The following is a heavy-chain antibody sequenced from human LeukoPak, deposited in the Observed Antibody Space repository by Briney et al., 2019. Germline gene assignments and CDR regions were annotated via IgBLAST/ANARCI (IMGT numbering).Heavy chain of an antibody. Sequence: GASVKVSCKASGYTFTSYYMHWVRQAPGQGLEWMGWINTNTGNPTYAQGFTGRFVFSLDTSVSTAYLQISSLKAEDTAVYYCAREGEDLGYCFDYWGQGTLVTVSS. CDR2: INTNTGNP. V-gene: IGHV7-4-1*02. CDR1: GYTFTSYY. D-gene: IGHD3-16*01. J-gene: IGHJ4*02. CDR3: AREGEDLGYCFDY.